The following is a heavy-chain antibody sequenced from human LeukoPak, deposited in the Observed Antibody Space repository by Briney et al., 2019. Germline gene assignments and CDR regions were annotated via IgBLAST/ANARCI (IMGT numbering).Heavy chain of an antibody. V-gene: IGHV4-39*01. CDR1: GGSITGKNDY. J-gene: IGHJ4*02. D-gene: IGHD3-9*01. Sequence: TSETLSLTCTVSGGSITGKNDYWGWIRQTPGKGLEWIGTVFHTGITHYNPSLKSRINISVDTSKNQFSLNLNSVTAADTALYYCARHGILTDHSVRFWGQGILVTASA. CDR3: ARHGILTDHSVRF. CDR2: VFHTGIT.